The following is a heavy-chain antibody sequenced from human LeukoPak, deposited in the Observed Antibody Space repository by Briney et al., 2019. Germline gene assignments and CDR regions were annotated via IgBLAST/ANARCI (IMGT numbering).Heavy chain of an antibody. CDR3: ARGTRGTGAFFDY. Sequence: GGSLRLSCAASGFTFSSYWMHWLRHAPGKGLMWVSRISPDGSRAEYADSVKGRFTISRDNAKNTVSMQMNSLTTEDTAFYYCARGTRGTGAFFDYWGQGSLVTVSS. CDR1: GFTFSSYW. CDR2: ISPDGSRA. D-gene: IGHD1-1*01. J-gene: IGHJ4*02. V-gene: IGHV3-74*03.